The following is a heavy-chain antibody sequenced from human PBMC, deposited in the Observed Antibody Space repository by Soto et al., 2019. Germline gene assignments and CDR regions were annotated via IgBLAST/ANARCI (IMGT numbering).Heavy chain of an antibody. CDR1: GGTFSNSA. CDR3: ARDGDLRSDFWSGPLGGGWFDP. CDR2: IIPIFGST. V-gene: IGHV1-69*12. Sequence: QVQLVQSGAEVRKPGSSVKVSCKASGGTFSNSAITWVRQAPGQGLEWVGGIIPIFGSTNYAQKFQGRVTIDADESTSTAYMEVSSLTSEDTAVYYCARDGDLRSDFWSGPLGGGWFDPWGQGTLVTVSS. J-gene: IGHJ5*02. D-gene: IGHD3-3*01.